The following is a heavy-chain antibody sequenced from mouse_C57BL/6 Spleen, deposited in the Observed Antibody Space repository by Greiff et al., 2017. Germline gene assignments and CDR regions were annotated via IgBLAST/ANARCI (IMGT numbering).Heavy chain of an antibody. CDR3: SSNYGNYGGAMDY. V-gene: IGHV2-6*01. Sequence: QVQLKESGPGLVAPSQSLSITCTVSGFSLTSYGVDWVLQSPGKGLEWLGVIWGVGSTKYNAARKSRLSISKDNSKSQVFLKMNSLQTDDTAMYYCSSNYGNYGGAMDYWGQGTSVTVSS. D-gene: IGHD2-1*01. CDR2: IWGVGST. J-gene: IGHJ4*01. CDR1: GFSLTSYG.